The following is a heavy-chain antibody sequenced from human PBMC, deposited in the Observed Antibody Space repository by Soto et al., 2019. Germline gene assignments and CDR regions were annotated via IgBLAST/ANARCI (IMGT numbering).Heavy chain of an antibody. J-gene: IGHJ4*02. D-gene: IGHD1-26*01. CDR1: GYSFTSLD. CDR3: ARVVSAGVDY. Sequence: QVQLVQSGAEVREPGASVKVSCKASGYSFTSLDINWVRQTDGHGLEWMGWMQPSTGRTGYAQKFQGRVTMTRDTSINTASMELTTLTADDTAFYYCARVVSAGVDYWGEGTLVTVSS. V-gene: IGHV1-8*01. CDR2: MQPSTGRT.